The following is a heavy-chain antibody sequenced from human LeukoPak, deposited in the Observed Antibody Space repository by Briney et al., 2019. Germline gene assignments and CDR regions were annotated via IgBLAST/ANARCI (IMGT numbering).Heavy chain of an antibody. CDR1: GYSFTSYW. Sequence: GESLKISCKGSGYSFTSYWIGWVRPMPGKGLEWMGIIYPGDSDTRYSPSFQGQVTITADKSISTAYLQWSSMTASDTAMYYCAARYAAPDAFDIWGQGTMVTVSS. CDR2: IYPGDSDT. J-gene: IGHJ3*02. V-gene: IGHV5-51*01. CDR3: AARYAAPDAFDI. D-gene: IGHD3-16*01.